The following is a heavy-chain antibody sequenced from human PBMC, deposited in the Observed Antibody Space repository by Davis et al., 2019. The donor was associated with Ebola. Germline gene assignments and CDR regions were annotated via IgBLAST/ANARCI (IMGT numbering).Heavy chain of an antibody. J-gene: IGHJ4*02. CDR3: VRGGIQIWSSHYLDY. CDR1: GYTLTELS. V-gene: IGHV1-24*01. CDR2: FDPEDGET. D-gene: IGHD5-18*01. Sequence: AASVKVSCKVSGYTLTELSMHWVRQAPGKGLEWMGGFDPEDGETIYAQKFQGRVTMTEDTSTDTAYMELTSLRSDDTAVYYCVRGGIQIWSSHYLDYWGQGTLVTVSS.